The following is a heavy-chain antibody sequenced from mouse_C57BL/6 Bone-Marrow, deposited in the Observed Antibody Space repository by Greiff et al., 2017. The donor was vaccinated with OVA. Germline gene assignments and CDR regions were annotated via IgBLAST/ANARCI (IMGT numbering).Heavy chain of an antibody. CDR3: ARSYDYDFDY. J-gene: IGHJ2*01. D-gene: IGHD2-4*01. CDR1: GFTFSSYA. Sequence: EVKLVESGGGLVKPGGSLKLSCAASGFTFSSYAMSWVRQTPEKRLEWVATISAGGSYTYYPDNVKGRFTISRDKAKNNLYLQMSHLTSEDTATYYCARSYDYDFDYWGQGTTLTVSS. V-gene: IGHV5-4*03. CDR2: ISAGGSYT.